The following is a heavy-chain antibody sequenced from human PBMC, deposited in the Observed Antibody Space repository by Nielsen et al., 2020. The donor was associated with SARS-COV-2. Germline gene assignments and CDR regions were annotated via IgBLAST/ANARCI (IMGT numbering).Heavy chain of an antibody. D-gene: IGHD3/OR15-3a*01. CDR3: ARDGDWLLSPGYDY. CDR2: IKQDGSEK. Sequence: GSLRLSCAASGFTFSSYWMSWVRQAPGKGLEWVANIKQDGSEKYYVDSVKGRFTISRDNAKNSLYLQMNSLRAEDTAVYYCARDGDWLLSPGYDYWGQGTLVTVSS. V-gene: IGHV3-7*01. J-gene: IGHJ4*02. CDR1: GFTFSSYW.